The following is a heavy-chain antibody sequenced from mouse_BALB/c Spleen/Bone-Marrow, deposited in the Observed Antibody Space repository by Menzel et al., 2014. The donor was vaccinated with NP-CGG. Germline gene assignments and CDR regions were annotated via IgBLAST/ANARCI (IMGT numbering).Heavy chain of an antibody. J-gene: IGHJ1*01. CDR2: INSDGGST. CDR1: ECEFPSHD. V-gene: IGHV5-2*01. D-gene: IGHD2-1*01. Sequence: EVKLVESGGGLVQPGESLKLSCESNECEFPSHDMSWVRKTPEKRLELVAAINSDGGSTYYSDTMERRFIISRDNTKKTLYLQMSSLRSEDTALYYCARSSTMYWYFDVWGAGTTVTVSS. CDR3: ARSSTMYWYFDV.